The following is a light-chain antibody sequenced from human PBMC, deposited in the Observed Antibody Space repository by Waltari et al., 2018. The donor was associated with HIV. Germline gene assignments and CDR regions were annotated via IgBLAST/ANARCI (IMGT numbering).Light chain of an antibody. V-gene: IGLV2-11*01. J-gene: IGLJ2*01. CDR3: CSYAGSYTR. CDR2: DVS. Sequence: QSALTQPRSVSGSPGQSVTFSCTGSSSYVGGYNYVSRYQQHPGKAPKLMIYDVSKRPSGFPDRFSGSKSGNTASLTISGLQAEDEADYYCCSYAGSYTRFGGGTKLTVL. CDR1: SSYVGGYNY.